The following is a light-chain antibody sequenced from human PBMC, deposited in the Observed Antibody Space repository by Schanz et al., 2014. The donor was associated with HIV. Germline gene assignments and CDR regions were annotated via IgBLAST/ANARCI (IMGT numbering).Light chain of an antibody. CDR1: YSNIGSNY. Sequence: QSVLTQPPSASGTPGQRVSISCSGSYSNIGSNYVSWYQQSSGTAPKLLIFGDKNRPSGVPDRYSGSKTGTSATLAIVGLQTGDEADYYCGAWDSGRRAVVFGGGTKVTVL. CDR2: GDK. V-gene: IGLV1-47*02. J-gene: IGLJ2*01. CDR3: GAWDSGRRAVV.